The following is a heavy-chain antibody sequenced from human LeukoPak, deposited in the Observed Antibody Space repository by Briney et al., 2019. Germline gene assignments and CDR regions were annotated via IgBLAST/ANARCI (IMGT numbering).Heavy chain of an antibody. J-gene: IGHJ4*02. Sequence: PGRSLRLSCAASGFTFSSYAMHWVRQAPGKGLEWVAVISYDGSNKYYADSVKGRFTISRDNSKNTLYLQMNSLRAEDTAVYYCASCIAADYFDYWGQGTLVTVSS. CDR2: ISYDGSNK. CDR1: GFTFSSYA. D-gene: IGHD6-13*01. CDR3: ASCIAADYFDY. V-gene: IGHV3-30-3*01.